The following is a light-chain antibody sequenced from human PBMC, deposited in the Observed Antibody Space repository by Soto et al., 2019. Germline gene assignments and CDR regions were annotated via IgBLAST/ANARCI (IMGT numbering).Light chain of an antibody. V-gene: IGKV1-5*03. CDR1: QTISSW. Sequence: DIQMTQSPSTLSGSVGDRVTIACRASQTISSWLAWYQQKPGKAPKLLIYKASTLKSGVPSRFSGSGSGTEFTLTISSLQPEDFGTYYCQQCYMGWTFGQGTNVDIK. J-gene: IGKJ1*01. CDR2: KAS. CDR3: QQCYMGWT.